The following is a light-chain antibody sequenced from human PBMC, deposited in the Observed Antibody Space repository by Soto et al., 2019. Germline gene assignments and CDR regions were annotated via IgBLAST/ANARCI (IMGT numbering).Light chain of an antibody. CDR3: QQSYSTLYT. V-gene: IGKV1-39*01. CDR2: AAS. J-gene: IGKJ2*01. CDR1: QSICSY. Sequence: DIQMTQSPSSLSASVGDRVTITCRASQSICSYLKWYQQKPGKAPKLLIYAASSLQSGVPSRFSGSGSGTDFTLTISSLQPEDFATYYCQQSYSTLYTFGQGTKLEIK.